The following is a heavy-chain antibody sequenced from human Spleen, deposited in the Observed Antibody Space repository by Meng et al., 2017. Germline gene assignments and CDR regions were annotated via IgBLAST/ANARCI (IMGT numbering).Heavy chain of an antibody. CDR1: GGSISGNNW. D-gene: IGHD3-16*01. CDR3: ARLGGVDPSPPL. V-gene: IGHV4-4*02. J-gene: IGHJ4*02. Sequence: VQRLQLGSGLLKPSETLPLSCVVSGGSISGNNWWSWVRQPPGKGLEWIGEIYHSGRTNYNSFLESRVTISVDQSKNQFSLNLYSVTAADTAFYYCARLGGVDPSPPLWGQGTLVTVSS. CDR2: IYHSGRT.